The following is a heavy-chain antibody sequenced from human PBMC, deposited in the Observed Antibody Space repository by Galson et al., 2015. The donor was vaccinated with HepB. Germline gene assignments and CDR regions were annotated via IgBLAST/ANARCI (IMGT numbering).Heavy chain of an antibody. CDR1: GDSVSSNSAA. CDR2: TYYRSKWYN. CDR3: AREVGEQWLVRGRGWFDP. J-gene: IGHJ5*02. V-gene: IGHV6-1*01. Sequence: AISGDSVSSNSAAWNWIRQSPSRGLEWLGRTYYRSKWYNDYAVSVKSRITINPDTSKNQFSLQLNSVTPEDTAVYYCAREVGEQWLVRGRGWFDPWGQGTLVTVSS. D-gene: IGHD6-19*01.